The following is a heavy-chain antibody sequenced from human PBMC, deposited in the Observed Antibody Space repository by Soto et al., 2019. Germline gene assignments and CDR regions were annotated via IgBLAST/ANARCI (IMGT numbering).Heavy chain of an antibody. CDR2: IIPILGIA. CDR3: ARVGATPFDY. Sequence: YAKVSGNASGGTFSRYTISWVRQAPGQGLEWMGRIIPILGIANYAQKFQGRVTITADKSTSTAYMELSSLRSEDTAVYYCARVGATPFDYWGQGTLVTVSS. D-gene: IGHD1-26*01. CDR1: GGTFSRYT. V-gene: IGHV1-69*02. J-gene: IGHJ4*02.